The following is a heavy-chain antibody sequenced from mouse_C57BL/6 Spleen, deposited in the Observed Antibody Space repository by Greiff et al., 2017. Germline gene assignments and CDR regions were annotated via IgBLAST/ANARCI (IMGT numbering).Heavy chain of an antibody. Sequence: QVQLQQSGAELARPGASVKMSCKASGYTFTSYTMHWVKQRPGQGLEWIGYINPSSGYTKYNQKFKDKATLTADKSSSTAYMQLSSLTSEDSAVYYCARSATSRDYFDYWGQGTTLTVSS. J-gene: IGHJ2*01. V-gene: IGHV1-4*01. CDR2: INPSSGYT. D-gene: IGHD5-5*01. CDR3: ARSATSRDYFDY. CDR1: GYTFTSYT.